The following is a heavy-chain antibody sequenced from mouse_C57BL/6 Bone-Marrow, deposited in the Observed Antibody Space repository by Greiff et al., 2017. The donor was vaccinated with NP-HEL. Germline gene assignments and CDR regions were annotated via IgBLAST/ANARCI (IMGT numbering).Heavy chain of an antibody. J-gene: IGHJ4*01. CDR1: GYSITSGYY. CDR3: AGGNDAMDY. V-gene: IGHV3-6*01. Sequence: EVKLQESGPGLVKPSQSLSLTCSVTGYSITSGYYWYWIRQFPGNKLEWMGYISYDGSTNYHPSLKNRISITRDTSKNPFFLHLNSVTTEDTATYYSAGGNDAMDYWGQGTSVTVSS. CDR2: ISYDGST. D-gene: IGHD2-12*01.